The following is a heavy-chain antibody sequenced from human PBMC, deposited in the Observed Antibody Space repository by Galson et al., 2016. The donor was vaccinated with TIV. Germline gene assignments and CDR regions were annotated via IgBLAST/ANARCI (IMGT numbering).Heavy chain of an antibody. CDR1: GFAFSDYY. CDR2: IGPTSKYA. V-gene: IGHV3-11*06. D-gene: IGHD1-26*01. CDR3: ARESPNTGSYSYWYFDL. J-gene: IGHJ2*01. Sequence: SLRLSCAASGFAFSDYYMTWIRQAPGKGLEWISYIGPTSKYATYADSVKGRFTNSRDNAKNSLFLQMNSLSAEDSAIYYCARESPNTGSYSYWYFDLWGRGTLVTVSS.